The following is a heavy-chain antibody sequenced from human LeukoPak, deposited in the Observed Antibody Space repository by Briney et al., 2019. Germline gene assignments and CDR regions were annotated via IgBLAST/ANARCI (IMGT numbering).Heavy chain of an antibody. D-gene: IGHD3-10*01. CDR3: AKWFGELRVYGMDV. J-gene: IGHJ6*02. Sequence: GGSLRLSCAASGLTVSSNYMTWVRQGPGKGLEWVSVIYSGGSTYYADSVKGRFTISRDNSKNTLYLQMNSLRAEDTAVYYCAKWFGELRVYGMDVWGQGTTVTVS. CDR2: IYSGGST. CDR1: GLTVSSNY. V-gene: IGHV3-66*01.